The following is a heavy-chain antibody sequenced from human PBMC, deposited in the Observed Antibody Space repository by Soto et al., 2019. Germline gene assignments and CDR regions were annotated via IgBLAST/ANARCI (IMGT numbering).Heavy chain of an antibody. D-gene: IGHD3-16*01. CDR3: AKDLSWGQSDY. Sequence: EVQLVESGGGLVQPGGSLRLSCAVSGFTFSRYWMHWFRQDPGNGLVWVSSINTDGTNTQYADSAGGRFTVSRDNAKNTVYLQMVGLRREDTSVYYCAKDLSWGQSDYWGQGTLVVVSS. J-gene: IGHJ4*02. V-gene: IGHV3-74*03. CDR1: GFTFSRYW. CDR2: INTDGTNT.